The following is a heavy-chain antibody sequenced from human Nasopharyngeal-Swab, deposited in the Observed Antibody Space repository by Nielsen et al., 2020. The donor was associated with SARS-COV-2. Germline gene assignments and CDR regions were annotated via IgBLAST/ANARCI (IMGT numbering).Heavy chain of an antibody. CDR3: ATGSTMNGYCGMDV. D-gene: IGHD3-22*01. CDR2: INHSGST. J-gene: IGHJ6*02. Sequence: SQTLSLTYAVYGGSFNGYYWSWIRQSPGKGLECIGEINHSGSTNYNPSLKSRVTISVDTSKTQFSLKLSSVTAADPAVYYCATGSTMNGYCGMDVWGQGTTVTVSS. V-gene: IGHV4-34*01. CDR1: GGSFNGYY.